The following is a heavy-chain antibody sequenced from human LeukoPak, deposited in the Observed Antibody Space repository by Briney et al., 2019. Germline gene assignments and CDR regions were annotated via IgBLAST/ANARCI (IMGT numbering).Heavy chain of an antibody. CDR2: FSNRSGGVNKI. Sequence: GGSLRLSCAASGFNFSSYEVNWVRQAPGMGLEWVSYFSNRSGGVNKIYHAEFAKGRFTISRDNAKNSVSLQMDSLRADDTAVYYCLYGSGSYYHGDYFDSWGQGTLVTVSS. J-gene: IGHJ4*02. V-gene: IGHV3-48*03. D-gene: IGHD3-10*01. CDR3: LYGSGSYYHGDYFDS. CDR1: GFNFSSYE.